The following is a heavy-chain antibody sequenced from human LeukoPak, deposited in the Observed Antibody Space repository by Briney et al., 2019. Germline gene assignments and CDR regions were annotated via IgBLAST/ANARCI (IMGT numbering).Heavy chain of an antibody. CDR2: ISTYNGDT. V-gene: IGHV1-18*01. Sequence: GASVKVSCKASGYTFTRYAFSWLRQAPGQGLEWMGWISTYNGDTNYAQNLQGRVTMTTDTSTTTAYMELRSLRSDDTAVYYCARDGLSYTNPNNWFDPWGQGTLVTVSS. J-gene: IGHJ5*02. CDR1: GYTFTRYA. D-gene: IGHD2-2*02. CDR3: ARDGLSYTNPNNWFDP.